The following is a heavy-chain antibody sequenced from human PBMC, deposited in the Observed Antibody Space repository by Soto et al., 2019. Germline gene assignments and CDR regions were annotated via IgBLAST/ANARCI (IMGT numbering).Heavy chain of an antibody. CDR1: GNTLTCYY. Sequence: ASVKLSFKTAGNTLTCYYMDLGRMNTGQGLEWMGWMNPDSGHAAYAQKFQGRVTLTTSTSTSTVYMEMRSLGSEDTAVYYCARRPHCRSGICYYGSDNWGQRTLVTVSS. V-gene: IGHV1-8*02. CDR2: MNPDSGHA. D-gene: IGHD3-10*01. J-gene: IGHJ4*02. CDR3: ARRPHCRSGICYYGSDN.